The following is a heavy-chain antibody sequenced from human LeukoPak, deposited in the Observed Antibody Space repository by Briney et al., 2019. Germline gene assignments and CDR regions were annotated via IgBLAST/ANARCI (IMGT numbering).Heavy chain of an antibody. J-gene: IGHJ6*03. Sequence: PGGSLRLSCVASGFTFNTYGMHWVRQAPGKGLEWVAFTRYDGSNEYYADSVKGRSTISRDNSKNTLYLQMNSLRAEDTAVYYCARGHYYGSGSYRYYMDVWGKGTTVTVFS. CDR3: ARGHYYGSGSYRYYMDV. CDR1: GFTFNTYG. CDR2: TRYDGSNE. V-gene: IGHV3-30*02. D-gene: IGHD3-10*01.